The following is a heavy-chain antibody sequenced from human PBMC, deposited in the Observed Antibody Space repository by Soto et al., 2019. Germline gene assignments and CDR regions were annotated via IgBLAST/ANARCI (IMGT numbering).Heavy chain of an antibody. Sequence: ASVTVSCKASGGTFSSYAISWVRQAPGQGLEWMGGIIPIFGTANYAQKFQGRVTITADESTSTAYMELSSLRSEDTAVYYCARAPDYYDSSGYYRNDAFDIWGQGTMVTVSS. CDR2: IIPIFGTA. CDR3: ARAPDYYDSSGYYRNDAFDI. D-gene: IGHD3-22*01. V-gene: IGHV1-69*13. J-gene: IGHJ3*02. CDR1: GGTFSSYA.